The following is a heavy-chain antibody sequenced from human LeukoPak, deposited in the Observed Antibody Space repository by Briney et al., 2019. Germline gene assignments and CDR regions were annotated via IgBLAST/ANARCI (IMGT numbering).Heavy chain of an antibody. CDR3: ARDYYDSSGYYPPFDY. V-gene: IGHV3-21*01. D-gene: IGHD3-22*01. CDR1: GFTFSSYS. Sequence: GSLRLSCAASGFTFSSYSMNWVRPAPGEGLEWVSSISSSSSYIYYADSVKGRFTISRDNAKNSLYLQMNSLRAEDTAVYYCARDYYDSSGYYPPFDYWGQGTLVTVSS. J-gene: IGHJ4*02. CDR2: ISSSSSYI.